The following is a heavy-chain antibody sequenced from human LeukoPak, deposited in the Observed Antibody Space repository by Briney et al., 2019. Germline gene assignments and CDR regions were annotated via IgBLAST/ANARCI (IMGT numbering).Heavy chain of an antibody. Sequence: SETLSLTCTVSGGSLSSYYWSWIRQPPGKGLEWIGYIYYSGSTNYNPSLKSRVTMSVDTSKNQFSLKLTSVTAADTAVYYCAREGYCSSSSCNNWLDPLGQGTLVTVSS. V-gene: IGHV4-59*01. J-gene: IGHJ5*02. CDR2: IYYSGST. CDR1: GGSLSSYY. D-gene: IGHD2-2*01. CDR3: AREGYCSSSSCNNWLDP.